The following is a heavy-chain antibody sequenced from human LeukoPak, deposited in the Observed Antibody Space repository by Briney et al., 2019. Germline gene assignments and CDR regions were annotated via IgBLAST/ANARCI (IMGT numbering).Heavy chain of an antibody. D-gene: IGHD2-2*01. Sequence: SETLSLTCTVPGGSISSYYWSWIRQPPGQGLEWIGYIYYSGSTNYNPSLKSRVTISVDTSKNQFSLKLSSVTAADTAVYYCARERGYCSSTSCPLFDYWGQGTLVTVSS. V-gene: IGHV4-59*01. J-gene: IGHJ4*02. CDR3: ARERGYCSSTSCPLFDY. CDR2: IYYSGST. CDR1: GGSISSYY.